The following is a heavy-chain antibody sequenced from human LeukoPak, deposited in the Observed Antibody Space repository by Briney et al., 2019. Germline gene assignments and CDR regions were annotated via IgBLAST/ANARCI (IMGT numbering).Heavy chain of an antibody. D-gene: IGHD6-19*01. CDR1: GFIFNNYA. J-gene: IGHJ4*02. CDR3: ARVGGSGWYGYIDY. CDR2: ISYNETNK. Sequence: PGGSLTLSCTASGFIFNNYAMHWVRRAPGKGLEWVALISYNETNKYYPDSVKGRFTISRDSSKNTVYLQMGSLRADDTAVYYCARVGGSGWYGYIDYWGQGTLVRVSS. V-gene: IGHV3-30*04.